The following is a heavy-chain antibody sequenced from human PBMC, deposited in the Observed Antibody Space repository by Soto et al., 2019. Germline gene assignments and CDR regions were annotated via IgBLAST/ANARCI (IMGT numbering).Heavy chain of an antibody. V-gene: IGHV4-59*01. Sequence: SETLSLTCTVSGGSISGYYWSWIRQPPGKGLEWIGYIYHGGSTNYNPSLKSRVIISVDTSQNQMSLKLSSVTAAETAVYYCAREYSCTLVYWGQGILVTVSS. J-gene: IGHJ4*02. CDR2: IYHGGST. D-gene: IGHD5-12*01. CDR3: AREYSCTLVY. CDR1: GGSISGYY.